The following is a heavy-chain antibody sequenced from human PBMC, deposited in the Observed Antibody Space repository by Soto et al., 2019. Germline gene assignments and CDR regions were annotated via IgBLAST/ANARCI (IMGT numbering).Heavy chain of an antibody. D-gene: IGHD3-3*01. V-gene: IGHV4-30-4*01. J-gene: IGHJ4*02. CDR3: ARVKEVRFLEWLLFFDY. CDR1: GGSISSGDYY. Sequence: SSETLSLTCTVSGGSISSGDYYWSWIRQPPGKGLEWIGYIYYSGSTYYNPSLKSRVTISVDTSKNQFSLKLSSVTAADTAVYYCARVKEVRFLEWLLFFDYWGQGTLVTVSS. CDR2: IYYSGST.